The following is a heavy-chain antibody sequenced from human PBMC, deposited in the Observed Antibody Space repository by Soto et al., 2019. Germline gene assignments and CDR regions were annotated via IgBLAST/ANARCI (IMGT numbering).Heavy chain of an antibody. Sequence: SVKVSCKASGYTFTRYYMHLVRQAPGQGLEWMGWINPNSGGTNYAKKFQGRVTMTRETSISTAYMELSRLRSDDTDVYYCEVQLWLPSSFDYWGQGNLVTVSP. J-gene: IGHJ4*02. V-gene: IGHV1-2*02. CDR3: EVQLWLPSSFDY. CDR1: GYTFTRYY. D-gene: IGHD5-18*01. CDR2: INPNSGGT.